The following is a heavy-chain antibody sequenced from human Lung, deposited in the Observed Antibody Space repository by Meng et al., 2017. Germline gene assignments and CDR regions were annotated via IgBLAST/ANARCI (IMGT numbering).Heavy chain of an antibody. CDR1: GGSFSDDY. CDR3: ARGPTTMAHDFDY. J-gene: IGHJ4*02. V-gene: IGHV4-34*01. CDR2: INHSGST. D-gene: IGHD4-11*01. Sequence: QVQLQEWGAGRFNPLGALSLTCFGSGGSFSDDYWSWIRQPQGKGLEWIGEINHSGSTNYNTSLESRATISVDTSQNNLSLKLSSVTAADSAVYYCARGPTTMAHDFDYWGQGTLVTVSS.